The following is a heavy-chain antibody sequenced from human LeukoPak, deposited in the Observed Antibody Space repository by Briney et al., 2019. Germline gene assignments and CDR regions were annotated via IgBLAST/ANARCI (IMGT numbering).Heavy chain of an antibody. J-gene: IGHJ3*02. D-gene: IGHD1-7*01. V-gene: IGHV1-2*06. CDR2: INPNSGGT. CDR1: RYTFTGYY. Sequence: GASVKVSCKASRYTFTGYYMHWVRQAPGQGLEWMGRINPNSGGTNYAQKFQGRVTMTRDTSISTAYMELSRLRSDDTAVYYCAREDRENWNYFSPEAFDIWGQGTMVTVSS. CDR3: AREDRENWNYFSPEAFDI.